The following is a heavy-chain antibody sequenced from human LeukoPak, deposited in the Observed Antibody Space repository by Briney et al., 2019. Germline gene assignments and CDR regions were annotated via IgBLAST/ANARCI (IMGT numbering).Heavy chain of an antibody. D-gene: IGHD1-1*01. CDR3: AKDSQDWNHHYFDY. CDR2: ISGGGVTT. V-gene: IGHV3-23*01. J-gene: IGHJ4*02. Sequence: GGSLRLSCAASGITFRSYAMSWVRQAPGKGLEWVSTISGGGVTTYYADSVKGRFTISRDNSKSTLYLQLNSLGAEDTAVYYCAKDSQDWNHHYFDYWGLGTLVTVSS. CDR1: GITFRSYA.